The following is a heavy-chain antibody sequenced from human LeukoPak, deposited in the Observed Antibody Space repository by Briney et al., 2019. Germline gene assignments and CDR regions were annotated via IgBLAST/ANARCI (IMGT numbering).Heavy chain of an antibody. J-gene: IGHJ4*02. CDR3: ARYHHYFDY. CDR2: ITGSSTII. Sequence: PGGSLKLSCAASGFSFSDHYMSWIRRAPGKGLEWLSYITGSSTIIKYADSVRGRFTISRDNAKNSVYLQVNSLRADDTAIYYCARYHHYFDYWGQGTLVTVSS. V-gene: IGHV3-11*01. CDR1: GFSFSDHY.